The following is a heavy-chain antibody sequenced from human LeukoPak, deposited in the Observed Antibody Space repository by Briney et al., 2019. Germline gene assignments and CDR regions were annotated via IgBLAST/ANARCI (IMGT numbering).Heavy chain of an antibody. Sequence: SETLSLTCTVSGGSISSSSYYWGWIRQPPGKGLEWIGYIYYSGSTNYNPSLKSRVTISVDTSKNQFSLKLSSVTAADTAVYYCARDGITMVRGVIYYYMDVWGKGTTVTVSS. D-gene: IGHD3-10*01. CDR3: ARDGITMVRGVIYYYMDV. V-gene: IGHV4-61*01. CDR1: GGSISSSSYY. J-gene: IGHJ6*03. CDR2: IYYSGST.